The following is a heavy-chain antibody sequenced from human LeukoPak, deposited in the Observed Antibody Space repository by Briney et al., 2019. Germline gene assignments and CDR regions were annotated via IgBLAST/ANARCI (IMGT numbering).Heavy chain of an antibody. CDR2: IYPGDSDI. CDR3: ARREGGLMYYFDY. Sequence: GESLKISCKGSGYRFTSYWIGWVRQLPGKGLEWMGIIYPGDSDIRYSPSFRGQVTIPVDKSISTAYLQWSSLKSSDTAMYYCARREGGLMYYFDYWGQGTLVTVSS. V-gene: IGHV5-51*01. CDR1: GYRFTSYW. D-gene: IGHD3-16*01. J-gene: IGHJ4*02.